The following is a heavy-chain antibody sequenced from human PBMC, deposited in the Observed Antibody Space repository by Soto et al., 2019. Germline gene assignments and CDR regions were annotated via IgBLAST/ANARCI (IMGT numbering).Heavy chain of an antibody. J-gene: IGHJ6*03. CDR1: GFAFKEYS. CDR3: ARLLSVSSEDYYYIDV. CDR2: MSGSGITI. V-gene: IGHV3-11*01. Sequence: QVQLVESGGGLVKPGGSLRLSCSASGFAFKEYSMTLIRQAPGKGLEWVSLMSGSGITIHYADSMKGRFTISRDNAKNSLVLQRDSRRADHTAEYYCARLLSVSSEDYYYIDVWGQGTTVTVSS. D-gene: IGHD3-10*01.